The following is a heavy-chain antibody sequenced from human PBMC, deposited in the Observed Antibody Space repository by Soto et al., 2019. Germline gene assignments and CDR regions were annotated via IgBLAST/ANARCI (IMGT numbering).Heavy chain of an antibody. CDR2: IYPGDSDT. CDR3: ARSNTYYYDSSGTRDFDI. J-gene: IGHJ3*02. V-gene: IGHV5-51*01. Sequence: GESLKISCKGSGYSFTSYWIGWVRQMPGKGLEWMGIIYPGDSDTGYSPSFQGQVTISADKSISTAYLQWSSLKASDTAMYYCARSNTYYYDSSGTRDFDIWGQGTMVTVSS. CDR1: GYSFTSYW. D-gene: IGHD3-22*01.